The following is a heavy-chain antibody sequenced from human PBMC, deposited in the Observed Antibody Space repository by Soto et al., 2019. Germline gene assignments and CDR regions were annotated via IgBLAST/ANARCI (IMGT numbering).Heavy chain of an antibody. CDR3: ARALERSSWRNWFAP. CDR1: GGTFSSYA. J-gene: IGHJ5*02. D-gene: IGHD6-13*01. Sequence: SVKVSCKASGGTFSSYAISWGRQAPVRGLEGMGGVVPIFGRGNYAQKFQGRVTITPDESTSTAYLELSSLRAEDTAVYYCARALERSSWRNWFAPWG. CDR2: VVPIFGRG. V-gene: IGHV1-69*13.